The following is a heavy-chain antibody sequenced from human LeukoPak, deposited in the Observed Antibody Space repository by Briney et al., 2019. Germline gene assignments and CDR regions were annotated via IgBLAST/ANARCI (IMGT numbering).Heavy chain of an antibody. Sequence: SQTLSLTCAISGDSVSSAAWNWIRQSPSRGLEWLGRTYYRSKWYNDYAVSVKSRITINPDKSKNQFSLQLNSVTPEDTAVYYCARGGIGYCTSSSCYFDYWGQGTLVTVSS. CDR3: ARGGIGYCTSSSCYFDY. J-gene: IGHJ4*02. CDR2: TYYRSKWYN. V-gene: IGHV6-1*01. CDR1: GDSVSSAA. D-gene: IGHD2-2*01.